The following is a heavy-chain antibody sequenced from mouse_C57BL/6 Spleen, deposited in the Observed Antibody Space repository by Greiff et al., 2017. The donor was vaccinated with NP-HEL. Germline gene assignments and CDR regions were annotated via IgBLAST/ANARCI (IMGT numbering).Heavy chain of an antibody. J-gene: IGHJ1*03. CDR2: INPGSGGT. Sequence: QVQLKQSGAELVRPGTSVKVSCKASGYAFTNYLIEWVKQRPGQGLEWIGVINPGSGGTNYNEKFKGKATLTADKSSSTAYMQLSSLTSEDSAVYFCARSYGSHWYFDVWGTGTTVTVSS. D-gene: IGHD1-1*01. V-gene: IGHV1-54*01. CDR3: ARSYGSHWYFDV. CDR1: GYAFTNYL.